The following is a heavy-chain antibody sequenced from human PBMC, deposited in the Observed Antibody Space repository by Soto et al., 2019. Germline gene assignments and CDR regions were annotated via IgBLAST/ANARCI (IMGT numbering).Heavy chain of an antibody. D-gene: IGHD3-16*01. CDR1: GGSISSSSYY. J-gene: IGHJ5*02. Sequence: PSETLSLTCTVSGGSISSSSYYWGWIRQPPGKGLEWIGSIYYSGSTYYNPSLKSRVTISVDTSKNQFSLKLSSVTAADTAVYYCARHARLSVWGSYMRFDPWGQGTLVTVSS. V-gene: IGHV4-39*01. CDR2: IYYSGST. CDR3: ARHARLSVWGSYMRFDP.